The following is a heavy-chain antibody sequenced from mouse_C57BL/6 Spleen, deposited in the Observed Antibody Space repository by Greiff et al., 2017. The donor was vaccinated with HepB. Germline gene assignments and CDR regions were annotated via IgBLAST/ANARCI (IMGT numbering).Heavy chain of an antibody. CDR1: GYAFSSSW. J-gene: IGHJ2*01. D-gene: IGHD6-1*01. CDR2: IYPGDGDT. Sequence: QVQLKQSGPELVKPGASVKISCKASGYAFSSSWMNWVKQRPGKGLEWIGRIYPGDGDTNYNGKFKGKATLTADKSSSTAYMQLSSLTSEDSAVYFCAREGPLPFDYWGQGTTLTVSS. CDR3: AREGPLPFDY. V-gene: IGHV1-82*01.